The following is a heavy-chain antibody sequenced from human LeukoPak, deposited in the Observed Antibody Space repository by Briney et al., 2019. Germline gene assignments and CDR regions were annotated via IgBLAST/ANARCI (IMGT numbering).Heavy chain of an antibody. D-gene: IGHD3-10*01. V-gene: IGHV4-34*01. Sequence: SETLSLTCAVYGGSFSGYYWSWIRQPPGKGLEWIGEINHSGSTNYNPSLKSRVTISVDTSKNQFSLKLSSVTAADTAVYYCARWGKLFRNWFDPWGQGTLVTVSS. CDR1: GGSFSGYY. CDR3: ARWGKLFRNWFDP. J-gene: IGHJ5*02. CDR2: INHSGST.